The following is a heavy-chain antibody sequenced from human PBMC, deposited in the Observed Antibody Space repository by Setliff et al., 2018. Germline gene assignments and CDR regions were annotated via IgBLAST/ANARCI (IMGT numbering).Heavy chain of an antibody. V-gene: IGHV4-59*01. Sequence: SETLSLTCSVSGGSISGYYWSWIRQPPGKGLEWIGYIYHNGNTNFNPSLKTRVTMSVDTSKNQFARNLRSVTAADTAVYYCVRDRTAYSYGLDVWGQGTTVTVSS. CDR3: VRDRTAYSYGLDV. CDR1: GGSISGYY. J-gene: IGHJ6*02. D-gene: IGHD5-18*01. CDR2: IYHNGNT.